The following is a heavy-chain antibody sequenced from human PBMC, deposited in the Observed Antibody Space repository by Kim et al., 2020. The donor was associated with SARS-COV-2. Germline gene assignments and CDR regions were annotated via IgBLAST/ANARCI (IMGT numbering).Heavy chain of an antibody. CDR1: GFTFSSYS. V-gene: IGHV3-21*01. J-gene: IGHJ6*03. D-gene: IGHD3-10*01. CDR3: ARDRGYYGSGDYMDV. CDR2: ISSSSSYI. Sequence: GGSLRLSCAASGFTFSSYSMNWVRQAPGKGLEWVSSISSSSSYIYYADSVKGRFTISRDNAKNSLYLQMNSLRAEDTAVYYCARDRGYYGSGDYMDVWGKGTTVTVSS.